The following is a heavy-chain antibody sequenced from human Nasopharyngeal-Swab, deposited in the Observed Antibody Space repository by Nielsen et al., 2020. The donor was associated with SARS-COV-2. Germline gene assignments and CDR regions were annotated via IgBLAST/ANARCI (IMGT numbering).Heavy chain of an antibody. CDR2: ISSSGTTI. CDR3: ARGYGDYENWFDP. D-gene: IGHD4-17*01. CDR1: GFTFSSYE. V-gene: IGHV3-48*03. J-gene: IGHJ5*02. Sequence: GESLKISCAASGFTFSSYEMNWVRQAPGKGLEWVSYISSSGTTIYYGDSVKGRFTISRHNSKNTLYLQMNSLRAEDTAVYYCARGYGDYENWFDPWGQGTLVTVSS.